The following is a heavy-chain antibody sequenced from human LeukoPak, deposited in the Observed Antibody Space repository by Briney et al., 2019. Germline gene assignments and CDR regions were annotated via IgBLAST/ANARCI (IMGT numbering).Heavy chain of an antibody. D-gene: IGHD3-16*02. Sequence: SVKVSCKASGGTFISYAISWVRQAPGQGREGMGGIIPIFGTANYAQKFQGRVTITADESTITAYMELSSLRSEDTAVYYCARDLSSNRGAFDIWGQGTMVTVSS. CDR3: ARDLSSNRGAFDI. CDR1: GGTFISYA. CDR2: IIPIFGTA. V-gene: IGHV1-69*01. J-gene: IGHJ3*02.